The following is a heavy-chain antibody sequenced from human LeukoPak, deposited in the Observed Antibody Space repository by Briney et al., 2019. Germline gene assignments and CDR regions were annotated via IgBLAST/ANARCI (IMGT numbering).Heavy chain of an antibody. Sequence: SETLSLTCTVSGGSIRSYYWSWIRQPPGEGLEWIGFIYYTGSTYYNPSLKSRVTISVDTSKNQFSLKLSSVTAADTAVYYCATLPTYYYGSGSRGYFDYWGQGTLVTVSS. CDR1: GGSIRSYY. V-gene: IGHV4-59*08. CDR3: ATLPTYYYGSGSRGYFDY. J-gene: IGHJ4*02. CDR2: IYYTGST. D-gene: IGHD3-10*01.